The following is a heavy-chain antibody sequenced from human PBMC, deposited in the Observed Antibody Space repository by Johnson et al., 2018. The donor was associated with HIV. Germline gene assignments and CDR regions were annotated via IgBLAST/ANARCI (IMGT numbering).Heavy chain of an antibody. D-gene: IGHD1-1*01. CDR2: IKQDGSEK. V-gene: IGHV3-7*01. J-gene: IGHJ3*02. Sequence: VQLVESGGGVVQPGRSLRLSCAASGFTFSSYAMHWVRQAPGKGLEWVANIKQDGSEKYYVASVEGRFTISRDNTKSSLFLQMNSLRGEDTAVYYCANNLGTAGCAFDIWGQGTTVTVSS. CDR1: GFTFSSYA. CDR3: ANNLGTAGCAFDI.